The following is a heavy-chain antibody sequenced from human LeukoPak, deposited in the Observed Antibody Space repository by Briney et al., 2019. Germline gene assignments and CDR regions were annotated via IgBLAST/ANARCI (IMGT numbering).Heavy chain of an antibody. CDR3: ARRDGVVVPAAIEVGAFDI. CDR2: IYHSGST. V-gene: IGHV4-4*02. Sequence: SESLSLTCAVSGGSISSSNWWSWVRQPPGKGLEWIGEIYHSGSTNYNPSLKSRVTISVDKSKNQFSLKLSSVTAADTAVYYCARRDGVVVPAAIEVGAFDIWGQGTMVTVSS. CDR1: GGSISSSNW. D-gene: IGHD2-2*02. J-gene: IGHJ3*02.